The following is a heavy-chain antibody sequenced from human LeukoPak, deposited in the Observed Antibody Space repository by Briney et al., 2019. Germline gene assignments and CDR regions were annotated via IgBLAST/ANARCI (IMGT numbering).Heavy chain of an antibody. V-gene: IGHV4-4*07. Sequence: SETLSLTCTVSGGSISSYYWSWIRQPAGKGLEWIGRIYTSGSTNYNPSLKSRVTMSVDTSKNQFSLKLSSVTAADTAVYYCARGARGRIAAADTINWFDPWGQGTLVTVSS. CDR3: ARGARGRIAAADTINWFDP. D-gene: IGHD6-13*01. CDR1: GGSISSYY. J-gene: IGHJ5*02. CDR2: IYTSGST.